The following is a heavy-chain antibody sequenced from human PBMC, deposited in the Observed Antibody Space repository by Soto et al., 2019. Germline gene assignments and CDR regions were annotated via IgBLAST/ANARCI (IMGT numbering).Heavy chain of an antibody. CDR2: IYYSGST. CDR1: GGSISSCGYY. J-gene: IGHJ5*02. V-gene: IGHV4-31*03. Sequence: SETLSLTCTVSGGSISSCGYYWSWIRQHPGKGLEWIGYIYYSGSTYYNPSLKSRVTISGDTSKNQFSLKLSSVTAADTAVYYCARVWNYYGSGSYLYPWGQGSLVTVSS. D-gene: IGHD3-10*01. CDR3: ARVWNYYGSGSYLYP.